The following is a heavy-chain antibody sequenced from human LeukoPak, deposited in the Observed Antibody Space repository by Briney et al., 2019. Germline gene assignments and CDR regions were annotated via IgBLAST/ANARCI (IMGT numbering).Heavy chain of an antibody. CDR1: RFSFSTYP. Sequence: GGSLSLSCAASRFSFSTYPMGWVRRAPGKGLEWVSGMSASGDVTFHADPVKGRFTISRDNSRNTLYLQMNSLRAEDTAEYYCAKSLLTTASGTGRAFDIWGQGTMVTVSA. V-gene: IGHV3-23*01. D-gene: IGHD1-26*01. J-gene: IGHJ3*02. CDR2: MSASGDVT. CDR3: AKSLLTTASGTGRAFDI.